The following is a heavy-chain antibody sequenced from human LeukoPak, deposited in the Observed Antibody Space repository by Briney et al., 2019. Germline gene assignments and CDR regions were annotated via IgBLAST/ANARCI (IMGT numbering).Heavy chain of an antibody. V-gene: IGHV4-59*10. CDR3: ANSIDFDYGDYYFDY. CDR2: IYTSGST. CDR1: GGSFSGYY. D-gene: IGHD4-17*01. J-gene: IGHJ4*02. Sequence: SETLSLTCAVYGGSFSGYYWSWIRQPAGKGLEWIGRIYTSGSTNYNLSLKSRVTISLDTSKNQFSLKLSSVTAADTAVYYCANSIDFDYGDYYFDYWGQGALVTISS.